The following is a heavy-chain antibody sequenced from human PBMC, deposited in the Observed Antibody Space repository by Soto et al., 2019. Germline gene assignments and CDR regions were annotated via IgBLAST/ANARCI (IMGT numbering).Heavy chain of an antibody. CDR2: ISYDGSNK. V-gene: IGHV3-30*18. J-gene: IGHJ6*02. CDR3: AKAVVRLRLTYYYGMDV. CDR1: GFTFSSYG. D-gene: IGHD3-16*01. Sequence: GGSLRLSCAASGFTFSSYGMHWVRQAPGKGLEWVAVISYDGSNKYYADSVKGRFTISRDNSKNTLYLQMNSLRAEDTAVYYCAKAVVRLRLTYYYGMDVWGQGTTVTVSS.